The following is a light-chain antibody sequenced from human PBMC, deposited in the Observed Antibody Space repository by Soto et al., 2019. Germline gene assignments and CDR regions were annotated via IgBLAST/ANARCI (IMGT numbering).Light chain of an antibody. J-gene: IGLJ3*02. V-gene: IGLV1-40*01. CDR3: QSYDNSMSGPVV. Sequence: QSVLTLPPSVSGAPGQRVTISCTGSSSNIGANYDVHWYQVLPGTAPKLLIYANTNRPSGVPDRFSGSKSGTSASLAITGIQAEDEADDYCQSYDNSMSGPVVLGGVTKVTVL. CDR2: ANT. CDR1: SSNIGANYD.